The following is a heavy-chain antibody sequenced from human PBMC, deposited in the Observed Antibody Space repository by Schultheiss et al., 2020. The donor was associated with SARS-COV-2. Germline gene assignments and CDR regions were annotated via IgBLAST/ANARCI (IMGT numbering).Heavy chain of an antibody. D-gene: IGHD5-12*01. V-gene: IGHV3-48*01. J-gene: IGHJ4*02. CDR2: ISSSGSTI. CDR1: GFTFSSYA. CDR3: ARDGVGYDYGQYFDY. Sequence: GGSLRLSCAASGFTFSSYAMSWVRQAPGKGLEWVSYISSSGSTIYYADSVKGRFTISRDNSKNTLYLQMNSLRAEDTAVYYCARDGVGYDYGQYFDYWGQGTLVTVSS.